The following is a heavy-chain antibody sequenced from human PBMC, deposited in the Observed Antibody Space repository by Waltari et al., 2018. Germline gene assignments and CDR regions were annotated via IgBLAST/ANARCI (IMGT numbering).Heavy chain of an antibody. CDR2: VRGDGRT. V-gene: IGHV4-4*02. J-gene: IGHJ4*02. Sequence: QLQLQESGPGLVKPSGTLSLTCAVSGYSMSSSDCWSWVRQSPRKGLEWIGQVRGDGRTNYNPSFASRVSVSLDTSNKQFSLKVTSATAADTAVYYCARDRGRGLYLDSWGPGTLVTVSP. CDR3: ARDRGRGLYLDS. D-gene: IGHD2-15*01. CDR1: GYSMSSSDC.